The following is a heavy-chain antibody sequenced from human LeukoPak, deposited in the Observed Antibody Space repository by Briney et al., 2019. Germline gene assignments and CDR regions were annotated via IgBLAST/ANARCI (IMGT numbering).Heavy chain of an antibody. D-gene: IGHD2-21*02. J-gene: IGHJ3*01. V-gene: IGHV4-34*01. CDR1: GGSFSGYY. CDR3: ARGRVTPGAFDV. Sequence: PSETLSLTCAVYGGSFSGYYWSWIRQPPGKGLEWIGEINPSGCTNYNPSLKSRVTISQDTSKNQFSLKLSSVTAANTAVYYCARGRVTPGAFDVWGQGTMVTVSS. CDR2: INPSGCT.